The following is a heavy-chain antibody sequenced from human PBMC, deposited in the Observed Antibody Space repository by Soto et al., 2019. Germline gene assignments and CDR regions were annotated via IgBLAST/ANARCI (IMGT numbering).Heavy chain of an antibody. D-gene: IGHD3-16*01. J-gene: IGHJ6*02. CDR3: ARENGFDYAPGGYYYYYGMDV. V-gene: IGHV4-59*01. CDR2: IYYSGST. CDR1: GGSISRYY. Sequence: SSETLSLTCTVSGGSISRYYWSWIRQPPGKGLEWIGYIYYSGSTNYNPSLKSRVTISVDTSKNQFSLKLSSVTTADTAVYYCARENGFDYAPGGYYYYYGMDVWGQGTTVTVSS.